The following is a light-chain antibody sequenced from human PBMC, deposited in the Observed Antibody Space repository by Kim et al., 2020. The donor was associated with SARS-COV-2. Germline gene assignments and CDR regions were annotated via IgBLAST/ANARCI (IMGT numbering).Light chain of an antibody. CDR3: CSYAGSYTHYV. Sequence: HSAPTQARSVSGSPGQSVTISCTGTSSDVGGYNYVSWYQQHPGKAPKLMIYDVSKRPSGVPDRFSGSKSGNTASLTISGLQAEDEADYYCCSYAGSYTHYVFGTGTKVTVL. V-gene: IGLV2-11*01. CDR2: DVS. J-gene: IGLJ1*01. CDR1: SSDVGGYNY.